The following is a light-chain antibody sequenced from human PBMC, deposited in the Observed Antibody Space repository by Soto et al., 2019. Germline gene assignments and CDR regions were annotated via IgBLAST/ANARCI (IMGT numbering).Light chain of an antibody. CDR3: QQYGSPALS. V-gene: IGKV3-20*01. CDR1: QSVKSNN. J-gene: IGKJ4*01. Sequence: EIVLTQSPGTLSLSPGERATLSCRASQSVKSNNLAWYQQIPGQSPRLLIYGASSRATGIPDRFSGSGSGTDFNLTITRVETEDFALYYCQQYGSPALSFGGGNKVEI. CDR2: GAS.